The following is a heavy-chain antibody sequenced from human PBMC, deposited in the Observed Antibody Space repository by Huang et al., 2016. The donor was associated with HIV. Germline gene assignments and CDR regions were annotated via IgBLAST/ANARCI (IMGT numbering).Heavy chain of an antibody. Sequence: QVQLQESGPGLVKPSQTLSLTCTVSGGSISSGSYYWSWIRQPAKKGLEWIGYIHTSGSTNYNPSLKSRVTISVNPSKKQFSRDLSSVTAADTAVYYCAAQLGIVDSWGQGTLVIVSS. D-gene: IGHD7-27*01. CDR2: IHTSGST. CDR1: GGSISSGSYY. V-gene: IGHV4-61*09. J-gene: IGHJ5*01. CDR3: AAQLGIVDS.